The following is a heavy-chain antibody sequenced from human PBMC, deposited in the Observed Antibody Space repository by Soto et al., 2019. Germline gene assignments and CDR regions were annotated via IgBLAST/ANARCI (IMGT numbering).Heavy chain of an antibody. CDR1: GFTFSSYS. CDR2: ISSSSSYI. V-gene: IGHV3-21*01. CDR3: ARHLITIKFNARTIDY. D-gene: IGHD3-9*01. J-gene: IGHJ4*02. Sequence: GGSLRLSCAASGFTFSSYSMNWVRQAPGKGLEWVSSISSSSSYIYYADSVKGRFTISRDNAKNSLYLQMNSLRAEDTAVYYCARHLITIKFNARTIDYWGQGTLVTVSS.